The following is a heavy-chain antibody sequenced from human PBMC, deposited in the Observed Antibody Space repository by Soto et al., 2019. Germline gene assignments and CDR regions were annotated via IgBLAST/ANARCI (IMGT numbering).Heavy chain of an antibody. CDR2: VYRTGLT. V-gene: IGHV4-61*01. D-gene: IGHD3-3*01. Sequence: SETLSLTCRVSGASVSSETQFWTWVRQPPGKGLEWIGYVYRTGLTNSNPALTSRVTVSADRSKNQFSLTLRSVTAADTAVYYCVKGDMSGTYYVDYWGPGIQVTVYS. CDR1: GASVSSETQF. J-gene: IGHJ4*02. CDR3: VKGDMSGTYYVDY.